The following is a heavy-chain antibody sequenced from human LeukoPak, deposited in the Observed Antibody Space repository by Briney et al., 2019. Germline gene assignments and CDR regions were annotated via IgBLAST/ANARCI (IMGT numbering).Heavy chain of an antibody. Sequence: GGSLRLSCAASGFTFSGYWMHWARQSPGKGLVWVSCISGDGSGTHYADSVKGRFTISRDNGKNTLYLQMNSLRVDDTAVYYCARDPRNKGFDPWGQGTLVTVYS. V-gene: IGHV3-74*01. D-gene: IGHD1/OR15-1a*01. CDR3: ARDPRNKGFDP. CDR2: ISGDGSGT. J-gene: IGHJ5*02. CDR1: GFTFSGYW.